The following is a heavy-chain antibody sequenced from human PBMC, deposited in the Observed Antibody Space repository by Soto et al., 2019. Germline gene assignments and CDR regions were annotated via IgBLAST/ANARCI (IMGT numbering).Heavy chain of an antibody. J-gene: IGHJ6*02. CDR3: ARTTEGPHYGMDV. Sequence: QVQLQESGPGLVKPSQTLSLTCTVSGGSISSGGYYWSWIRQHPGKGLEWIGYIYYSGSTYYNPSRKIRVTISVDTSKNQFSMKLSSVTAADTAVYYWARTTEGPHYGMDVWGQGTTVTVSS. CDR1: GGSISSGGYY. CDR2: IYYSGST. V-gene: IGHV4-31*03.